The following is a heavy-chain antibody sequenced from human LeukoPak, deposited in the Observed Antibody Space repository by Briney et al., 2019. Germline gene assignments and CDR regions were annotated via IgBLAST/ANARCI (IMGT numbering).Heavy chain of an antibody. CDR2: IKQDGSEK. J-gene: IGHJ4*02. Sequence: PGGSLRLSCAVSGFTFSNYWMSWVRQAPGKGLEWVANIKQDGSEKYYVDSVKGRFTISRDNAKNSLYLQMNSLRAEDTAVYYCARTNDYGDSYFDYWGQGTLVTVSS. V-gene: IGHV3-7*01. D-gene: IGHD4-17*01. CDR3: ARTNDYGDSYFDY. CDR1: GFTFSNYW.